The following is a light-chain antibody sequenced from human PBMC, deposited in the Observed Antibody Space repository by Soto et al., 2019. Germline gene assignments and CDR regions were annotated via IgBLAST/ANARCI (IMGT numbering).Light chain of an antibody. CDR3: HQYGSSPFT. V-gene: IGKV3-20*01. Sequence: EIVLTQSPGTLSLSPGERATLSCRASQSVSSSYLAWYQQKPGPAPRLLIYGASSRATGIPDRFSGSGSGTDFTLPISRLEPEDFALYYCHQYGSSPFTFGPVTKVDIK. CDR1: QSVSSSY. CDR2: GAS. J-gene: IGKJ3*01.